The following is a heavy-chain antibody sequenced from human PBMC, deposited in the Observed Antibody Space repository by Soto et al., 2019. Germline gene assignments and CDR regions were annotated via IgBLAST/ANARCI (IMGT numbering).Heavy chain of an antibody. CDR2: ISAYNGNT. D-gene: IGHD5-18*01. V-gene: IGHV1-18*01. Sequence: QVQLVQSGAEVKKPGASVKVSCKASGYTFTSYSISWVRQAPGQGLEWMGWISAYNGNTNYAQKLQGRVTMTTDTSTSTAYMELNDTAVYYCASSPLVGYGLEGESDWGQVTLVTVSS. CDR3: ASSPLVGYGLEGESD. J-gene: IGHJ4*02. CDR1: GYTFTSYS.